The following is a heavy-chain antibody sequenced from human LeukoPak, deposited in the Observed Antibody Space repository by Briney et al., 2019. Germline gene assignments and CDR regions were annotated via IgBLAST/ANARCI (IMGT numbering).Heavy chain of an antibody. CDR1: GFIFSDYG. CDR2: IRFDGSSK. V-gene: IGHV3-30*02. Sequence: PGGSLRLSCAASGFIFSDYGIHWVRQAPGKGLEWVAFIRFDGSSKYYTDSVKGRFTISRDNSRNTVYLQMNSLRVEDTAVYYSAKEGTASKPSDLDYWGQGTLVTVSS. D-gene: IGHD1/OR15-1a*01. J-gene: IGHJ4*02. CDR3: AKEGTASKPSDLDY.